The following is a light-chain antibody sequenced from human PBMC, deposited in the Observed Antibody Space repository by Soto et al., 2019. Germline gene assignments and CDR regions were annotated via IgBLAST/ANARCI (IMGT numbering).Light chain of an antibody. J-gene: IGKJ4*01. Sequence: EILLTQSPATLSLSPGERATLSCRASQSVSSYLAWYQQKPGQAPRLLIYAASNRATGIPARFSGSGSGTDFTLTISSLEPEDFAVYYCQHRGDWPLTFGGGTKV. V-gene: IGKV3-11*01. CDR1: QSVSSY. CDR2: AAS. CDR3: QHRGDWPLT.